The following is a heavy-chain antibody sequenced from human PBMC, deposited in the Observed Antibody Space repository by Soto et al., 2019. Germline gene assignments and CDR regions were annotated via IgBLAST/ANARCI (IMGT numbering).Heavy chain of an antibody. CDR1: GYTFTGYY. J-gene: IGHJ5*02. D-gene: IGHD6-13*01. CDR3: AREEKGSSWDNWFDP. V-gene: IGHV1-2*04. CDR2: INPNSGGT. Sequence: ASVKASCKASGYTFTGYYMHWVRQAPGQGLEWMGWINPNSGGTNYAQKFQGWVTMTRDTSISTAYMELSRLRSDDTAVYYCAREEKGSSWDNWFDPWGQGTLVTVS.